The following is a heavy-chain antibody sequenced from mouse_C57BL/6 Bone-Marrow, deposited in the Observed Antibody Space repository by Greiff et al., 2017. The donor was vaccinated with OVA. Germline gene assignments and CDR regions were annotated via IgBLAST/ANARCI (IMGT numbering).Heavy chain of an antibody. J-gene: IGHJ1*03. CDR2: SRNKANDYTT. CDR3: ARDDYYWYFDV. Sequence: EVKLMESGGGLVQSGRSLRLSCATSGFTFSDFYMEWVRQAPGKGLEWIAASRNKANDYTTEYSASVKGRFIVSRDTSQSILYLQMNALRAEDTAIYYCARDDYYWYFDVWGTGNTVTVSS. CDR1: GFTFSDFY. V-gene: IGHV7-1*01.